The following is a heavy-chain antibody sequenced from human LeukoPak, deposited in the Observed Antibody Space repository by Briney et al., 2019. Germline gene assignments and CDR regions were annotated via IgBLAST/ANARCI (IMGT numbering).Heavy chain of an antibody. CDR2: INHSGST. D-gene: IGHD6-13*01. CDR1: GGSFSGYY. J-gene: IGHJ4*02. V-gene: IGHV4-34*01. CDR3: ARDGLAAAAYYFDY. Sequence: SETLSLTCAVYGGSFSGYYWSWIRQPPGKGLEWIGEINHSGSTNYNPSLKSRVTISVDTSKNQFSLKLSSVTAADTAVYYCARDGLAAAAYYFDYWGQGTLVTVSS.